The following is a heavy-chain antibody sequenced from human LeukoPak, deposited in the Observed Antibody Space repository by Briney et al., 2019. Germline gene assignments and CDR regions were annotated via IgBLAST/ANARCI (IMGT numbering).Heavy chain of an antibody. CDR3: ARGGGSGLDFDY. V-gene: IGHV4-4*07. CDR2: IYTSGST. CDR1: GGPISSYY. Sequence: SSEPLSLTCTVSGGPISSYYWSWIRQPAGKGLEWIGRIYTSGSTNYNPSLKSRVTMSVDTSKNQFSLKLSSVTAADTAVYYCARGGGSGLDFDYWGQGTLVTVSS. J-gene: IGHJ4*02. D-gene: IGHD6-19*01.